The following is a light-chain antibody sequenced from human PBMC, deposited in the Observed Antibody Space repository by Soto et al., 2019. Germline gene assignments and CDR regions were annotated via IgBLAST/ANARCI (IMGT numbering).Light chain of an antibody. CDR3: QQGYSALWT. V-gene: IGKV1-39*01. Sequence: DIQLTQSPSSLSASVGDRVTISCRASQSISSYLNWYQQKPGKAPKLLIYSSFNLQSGVPSRFSGSGSGTDFTLTISSLQPEDFATYYCQQGYSALWTFGQGT. J-gene: IGKJ1*01. CDR2: SSF. CDR1: QSISSY.